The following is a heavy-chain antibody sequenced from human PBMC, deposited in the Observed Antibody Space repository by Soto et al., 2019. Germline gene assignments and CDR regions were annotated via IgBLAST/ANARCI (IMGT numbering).Heavy chain of an antibody. CDR3: ASHYSSSSLGLDQNYYYYYGMDV. Sequence: ASVKVSCKASGYTFTGYYMHWVRQAPGQGPEWMGWINPNSGGTNYAQKFQGRVTMTRDTSISTAYMELSRLRSDDTAVYYCASHYSSSSLGLDQNYYYYYGMDVWGQGTTVTVSS. V-gene: IGHV1-2*02. CDR1: GYTFTGYY. J-gene: IGHJ6*02. CDR2: INPNSGGT. D-gene: IGHD6-6*01.